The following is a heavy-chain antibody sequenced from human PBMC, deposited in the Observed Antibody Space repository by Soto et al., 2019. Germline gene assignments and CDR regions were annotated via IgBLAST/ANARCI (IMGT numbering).Heavy chain of an antibody. V-gene: IGHV3-11*01. CDR3: ASQLQVSRRKNYFQF. CDR2: ISATGETT. D-gene: IGHD1-7*01. J-gene: IGHJ4*02. Sequence: QVQLVESGGALVKPGGSLRLSCAASGFNFGDLYISWIRQAPGKGLEWVSFISATGETTYYADSVKGRFTISRDNAQKSLDLPMYSLRDEDTPIYCCASQLQVSRRKNYFQFWGQGTLVTVSS. CDR1: GFNFGDLY.